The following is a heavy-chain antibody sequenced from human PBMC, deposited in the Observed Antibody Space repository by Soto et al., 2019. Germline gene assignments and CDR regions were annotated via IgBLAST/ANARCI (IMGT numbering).Heavy chain of an antibody. Sequence: GESLKISCKTSGYSFTSYWIAWVRQMPGKGLEWMMIIYASDSDIRYRPSFQGQVTISVDKSISTAYLQWSSLKASDTATYYCARQDYSNYRGGMDVWGQGTTVTVSS. V-gene: IGHV5-51*01. CDR1: GYSFTSYW. D-gene: IGHD2-2*01. CDR3: ARQDYSNYRGGMDV. CDR2: IYASDSDI. J-gene: IGHJ6*02.